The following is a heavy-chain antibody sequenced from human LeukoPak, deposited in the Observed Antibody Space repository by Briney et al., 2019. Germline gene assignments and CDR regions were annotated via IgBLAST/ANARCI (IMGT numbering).Heavy chain of an antibody. V-gene: IGHV3-43*02. CDR2: ISGDGGNT. CDR3: VKTMDFWTGYYLDY. D-gene: IGHD3/OR15-3a*01. CDR1: GFTFSSYA. J-gene: IGHJ4*02. Sequence: GGSLRLSCAASGFTFSSYAMHWVRQAAGKGLEWVSLISGDGGNTDYADSVKGRSTISRDNNKNSLYLQMNSLRSEDTAMYYCVKTMDFWTGYYLDYWGQGNLVTVSS.